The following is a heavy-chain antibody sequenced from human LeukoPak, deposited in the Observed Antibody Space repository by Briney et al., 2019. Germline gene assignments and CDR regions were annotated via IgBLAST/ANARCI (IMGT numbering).Heavy chain of an antibody. CDR3: ATDRFGNYDFDN. D-gene: IGHD4-11*01. V-gene: IGHV3-48*03. Sequence: TGGSLRLSCAASGFTSSSYEMNWVRQAPGKGLEWVSYISSSGSTIYYADSVKGRFTISRDNAKNSLFLQMNSLRAEDTAMYYCATDRFGNYDFDNWGQGTLVTVSS. CDR1: GFTSSSYE. J-gene: IGHJ4*02. CDR2: ISSSGSTI.